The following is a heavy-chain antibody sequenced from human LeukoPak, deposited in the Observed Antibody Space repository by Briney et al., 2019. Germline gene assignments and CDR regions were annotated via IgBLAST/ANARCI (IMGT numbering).Heavy chain of an antibody. V-gene: IGHV3-53*01. J-gene: IGHJ4*02. CDR3: AGGQMFTSGGFES. Sequence: GGSLRLSCAASGFTVSRNYMNWVRQAPGKGLEWVSVLYTGGDTFYADSVRGRFTISRGNFRNTVSLQMNSLRADDTALYYCAGGQMFTSGGFESWGQGALVTVSS. D-gene: IGHD6-19*01. CDR1: GFTVSRNY. CDR2: LYTGGDT.